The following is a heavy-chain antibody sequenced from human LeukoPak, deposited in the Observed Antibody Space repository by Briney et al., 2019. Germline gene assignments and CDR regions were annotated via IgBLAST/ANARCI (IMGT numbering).Heavy chain of an antibody. CDR1: GFTFSNYA. CDR3: ARFPSYGTGTELDY. J-gene: IGHJ4*02. D-gene: IGHD1-7*01. V-gene: IGHV3-23*01. Sequence: PGGSLRLSCAASGFTFSNYAMAWVRQAPGQGLEWVSTLTASGSKPHSADSLKGRFTISRDNSKNTLFLHMNSLRVEDTATYYCARFPSYGTGTELDYWGQGTLVTVSS. CDR2: LTASGSKP.